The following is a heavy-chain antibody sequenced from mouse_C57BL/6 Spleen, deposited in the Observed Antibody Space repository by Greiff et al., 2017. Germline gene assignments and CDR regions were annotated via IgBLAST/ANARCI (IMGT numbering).Heavy chain of an antibody. CDR1: GFTFSDYY. J-gene: IGHJ4*01. CDR3: ARPLTGTFAMDY. Sequence: EVKLVESEGGLVQPGSSMKLSCTASGFTFSDYYMAWVRQVPEKGLEWVANINYDGSSTYYLDSLKSRFIISRDNAKNILYLQMSSLKSEDTATYYCARPLTGTFAMDYWGQGTSVTVSS. CDR2: INYDGSST. D-gene: IGHD4-1*01. V-gene: IGHV5-16*01.